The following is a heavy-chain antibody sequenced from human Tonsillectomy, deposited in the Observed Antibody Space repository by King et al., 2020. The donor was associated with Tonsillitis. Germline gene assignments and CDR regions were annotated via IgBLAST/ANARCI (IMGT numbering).Heavy chain of an antibody. D-gene: IGHD3-9*01. CDR2: IIPIFGTA. J-gene: IGHJ4*02. CDR3: AREGYDILTGYYRHYFDY. CDR1: GGTFSSYE. V-gene: IGHV1-69*12. Sequence: QLLQSGAEVKKPGSSVKVSCKASGGTFSSYEINWVRQAPGQGLAWMGGIIPIFGTANFAQKFQGRVSITADESPSTAHMELSSLRSEDTAVYYCAREGYDILTGYYRHYFDYWGQGTLVTVSS.